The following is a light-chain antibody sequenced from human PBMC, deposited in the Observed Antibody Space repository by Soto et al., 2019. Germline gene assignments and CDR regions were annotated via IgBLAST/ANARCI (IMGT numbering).Light chain of an antibody. CDR1: HDITNY. J-gene: IGKJ4*01. CDR2: GAS. V-gene: IGKV1-33*01. CDR3: QQYDSLPT. Sequence: DIQMTQSPSSLSASVGDRVTITCQASHDITNYLNWYQQKPGKGPRLLIYGASNLETGVPSRFSGSGFGTDFSFHISSLQPEDFATYYCQQYDSLPTFGGGTKVELK.